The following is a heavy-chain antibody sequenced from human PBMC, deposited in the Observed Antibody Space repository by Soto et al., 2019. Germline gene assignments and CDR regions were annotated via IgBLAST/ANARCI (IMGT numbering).Heavy chain of an antibody. CDR1: GYTFTSYD. CDR3: ARWSRGFWSGYYTSYYYYGMDV. V-gene: IGHV1-8*01. Sequence: ASVKVYCNASGYTFTSYDINWVRQETEQGLEWMGWMNPNSGNTGYAQKFQGRVTMTRNTSISTAYMELSSLRSEDTAVYYCARWSRGFWSGYYTSYYYYGMDVWGQGTTVTVSS. D-gene: IGHD3-3*01. CDR2: MNPNSGNT. J-gene: IGHJ6*02.